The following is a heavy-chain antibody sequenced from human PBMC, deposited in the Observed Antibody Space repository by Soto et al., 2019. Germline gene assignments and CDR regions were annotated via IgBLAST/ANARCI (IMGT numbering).Heavy chain of an antibody. CDR3: ASQDYDFWSGYPTLYPYYYYGMDV. Sequence: GASVKVSCKASGYTFTSYAMHWVRQAPGQRLEWMVWINAGNGNTKYSQKFQGRVTITRDTSASTAYMELSSLRSEDTAVYYCASQDYDFWSGYPTLYPYYYYGMDVWGEGTTVTVS. CDR2: INAGNGNT. V-gene: IGHV1-3*01. J-gene: IGHJ6*02. D-gene: IGHD3-3*01. CDR1: GYTFTSYA.